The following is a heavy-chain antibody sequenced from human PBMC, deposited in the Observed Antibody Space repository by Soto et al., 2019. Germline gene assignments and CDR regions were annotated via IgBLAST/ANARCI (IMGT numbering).Heavy chain of an antibody. CDR1: GFTFSSYA. Sequence: QVQLVESGGGVVQPGRSLRLSCAASGFTFSSYAMHWVRQAPGKGLEWVAVISYDGSNKYYADSVKGRFTISRDNSKNTLYLQMNSLRLEYSAVYYCARPLWRDDYNWGYFDLWGRGNLVTFSS. V-gene: IGHV3-30-3*01. CDR3: ARPLWRDDYNWGYFDL. D-gene: IGHD4-4*01. CDR2: ISYDGSNK. J-gene: IGHJ2*01.